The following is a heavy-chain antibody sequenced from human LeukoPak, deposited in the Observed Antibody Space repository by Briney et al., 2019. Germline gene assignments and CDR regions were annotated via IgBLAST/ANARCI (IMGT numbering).Heavy chain of an antibody. CDR1: GFTFSNAW. J-gene: IGHJ4*02. V-gene: IGHV3-15*01. D-gene: IGHD5-18*01. Sequence: GGSLRLSCAASGFTFSNAWMSWVRQAPGKGLEWVGRIKSKTDGGTTDYAAPVKGRFTIPRDDSKNTLYLQMNSLKTEDTAVYYCTTDAVAVDTAMAPNFDYWGQGTLVTVSS. CDR3: TTDAVAVDTAMAPNFDY. CDR2: IKSKTDGGTT.